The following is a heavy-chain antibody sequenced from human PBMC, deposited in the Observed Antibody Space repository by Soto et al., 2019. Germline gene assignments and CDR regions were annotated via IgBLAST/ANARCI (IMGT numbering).Heavy chain of an antibody. Sequence: PGESLKISCKGSGYSFTSYWIGWVRQMPGKGLEWMGIIYPGDSDTRYSPSFQGQVTISADKSISTAYLQWSSLKASDTAMYYCASGGIAARPVDYYYYGMDVWGQGTTVTVSS. CDR2: IYPGDSDT. J-gene: IGHJ6*02. CDR1: GYSFTSYW. D-gene: IGHD6-6*01. V-gene: IGHV5-51*01. CDR3: ASGGIAARPVDYYYYGMDV.